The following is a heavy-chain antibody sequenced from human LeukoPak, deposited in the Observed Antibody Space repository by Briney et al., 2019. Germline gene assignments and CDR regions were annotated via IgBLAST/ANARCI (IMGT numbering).Heavy chain of an antibody. Sequence: SETLSLTCTVSGGSISSYYWSWIRQPPGKGLEWIGYIYYSGSTNCNPSLKSRVTISVDTSKNQFSLKLSSVTAADTAVYYCARDDYGMDVWGQGTTVTVSS. J-gene: IGHJ6*02. CDR1: GGSISSYY. CDR3: ARDDYGMDV. CDR2: IYYSGST. V-gene: IGHV4-59*01.